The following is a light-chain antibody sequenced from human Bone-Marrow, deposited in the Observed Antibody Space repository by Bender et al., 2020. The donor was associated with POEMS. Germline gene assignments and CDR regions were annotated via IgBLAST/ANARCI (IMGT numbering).Light chain of an antibody. CDR1: SSNTGSGYD. CDR2: GYN. CDR3: QSYDNSLGGWV. J-gene: IGLJ3*02. Sequence: QPVLTQPPSASGTPWQRVTISCTGSSSNTGSGYDINWYQHLPGTAPKLLIYGYNNRPSGVPDRFSGSKSGTSASLAITGLQAEDEGDYYCQSYDNSLGGWVFGGGTKLTVL. V-gene: IGLV1-40*01.